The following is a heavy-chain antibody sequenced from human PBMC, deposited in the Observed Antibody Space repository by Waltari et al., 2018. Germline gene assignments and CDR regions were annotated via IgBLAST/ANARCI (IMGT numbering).Heavy chain of an antibody. CDR1: GFTFSSDA. Sequence: EVQVLESGGGLIQPGGSLRLSCTASGFTFSSDALTWVRQAPGEGLEWVSAISGSGDSAYYADTVRGRFTNSGDSSRNTVWLQMSSLRVEETAVYFCAKVLNNWPDVFDVWGQGTMVTVSS. CDR3: AKVLNNWPDVFDV. CDR2: ISGSGDSA. V-gene: IGHV3-23*01. J-gene: IGHJ3*01.